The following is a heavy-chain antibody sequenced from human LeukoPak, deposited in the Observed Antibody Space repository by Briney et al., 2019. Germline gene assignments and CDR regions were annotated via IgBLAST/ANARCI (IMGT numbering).Heavy chain of an antibody. CDR1: GYTFTSYA. Sequence: ASVKVSCKASGYTFTSYAMHWVRQAPGQWLEWMGWISAANGNTKYSQKFQGRVTITWDTSASAAYMELSSLRSEDTAVYYCARYYVLLNWFDPWGQGTLVTVSS. CDR2: ISAANGNT. D-gene: IGHD3-16*01. J-gene: IGHJ5*02. CDR3: ARYYVLLNWFDP. V-gene: IGHV1-3*01.